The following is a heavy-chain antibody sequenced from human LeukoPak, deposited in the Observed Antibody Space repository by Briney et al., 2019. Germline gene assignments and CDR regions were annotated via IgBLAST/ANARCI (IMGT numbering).Heavy chain of an antibody. J-gene: IGHJ4*02. CDR3: AKLKQWQPQRYFFEY. CDR2: FSGASTT. D-gene: IGHD6-19*01. Sequence: GGSLRLSCAASGFTFTSYAMSWVRQAPGKGLEWVSTFSGASTTSYADAVKGRVTISRDNSKNILYLQLNGLRAEDTAVYYCAKLKQWQPQRYFFEYWGQGALVTVAS. V-gene: IGHV3-23*01. CDR1: GFTFTSYA.